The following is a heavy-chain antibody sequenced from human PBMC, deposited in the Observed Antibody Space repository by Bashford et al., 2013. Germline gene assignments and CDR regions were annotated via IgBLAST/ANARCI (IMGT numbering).Heavy chain of an antibody. V-gene: IGHV4-59*08. CDR1: GGSINSYY. Sequence: SETLSLTCTVSGGSINSYYWSWIRQPPGKGLEWIGYIYYSGSTNYNPSLKSRVTISVDTSKNQFSLKVNSVTAADTAVYYCARHYDFWSGYPGNAFDIWGQGTMVTVSS. D-gene: IGHD3-3*01. J-gene: IGHJ3*02. CDR3: ARHYDFWSGYPGNAFDI. CDR2: IYYSGST.